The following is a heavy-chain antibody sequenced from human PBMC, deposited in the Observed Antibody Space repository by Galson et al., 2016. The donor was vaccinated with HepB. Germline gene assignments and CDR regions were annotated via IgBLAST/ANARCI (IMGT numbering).Heavy chain of an antibody. CDR3: VKKGLAVPGQNFFDP. D-gene: IGHD6-19*01. J-gene: IGHJ5*02. V-gene: IGHV3-23*01. CDR2: VSASGGST. Sequence: SLRLSCAASGFTFSSYAMNWVRQAPGKGLEWVSLVSASGGSTYYADSVKGRFTISRDNPKNTVSLQMNSLRADDTAVYYCVKKGLAVPGQNFFDPWGQGTLVTVSS. CDR1: GFTFSSYA.